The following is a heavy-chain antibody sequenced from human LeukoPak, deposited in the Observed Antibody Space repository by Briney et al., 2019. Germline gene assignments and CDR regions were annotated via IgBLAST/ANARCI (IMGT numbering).Heavy chain of an antibody. CDR2: IYYSGST. V-gene: IGHV4-59*01. CDR1: GGSISSYY. D-gene: IGHD3-9*01. CDR3: ARWSGDYDILTGYHSFDF. J-gene: IGHJ4*02. Sequence: KTSETLSLTCTVSGGSISSYYWSWIRQPPGKGLEWIGYIYYSGSTNYNPSLKSRVTISVDTSKNQFSLKLSSVTAADTAVYYCARWSGDYDILTGYHSFDFWGQGTLVTVSS.